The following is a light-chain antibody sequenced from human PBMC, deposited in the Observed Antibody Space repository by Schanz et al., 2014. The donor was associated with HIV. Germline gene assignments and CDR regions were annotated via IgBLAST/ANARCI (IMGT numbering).Light chain of an antibody. J-gene: IGKJ1*01. CDR1: QDIRND. V-gene: IGKV1-6*01. CDR2: AAF. CDR3: QQYNSYFWT. Sequence: AIQMTQSPSSLSASVGDRVTITCRASQDIRNDLGWYQQKPGKAPKLLIYAAFRLQSGVPSRFSGSGSGTDFTLTISSLQPEDFATYYCQQYNSYFWTFGQGTKVEMK.